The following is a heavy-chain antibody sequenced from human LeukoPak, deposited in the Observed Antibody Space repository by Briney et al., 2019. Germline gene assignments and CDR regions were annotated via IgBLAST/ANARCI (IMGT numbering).Heavy chain of an antibody. V-gene: IGHV5-51*01. Sequence: GESLKISCKGSGYRFPSYWIGWVRQMPGKGLEWMGIIYPCDSDTRYSPSFQGQVTNSADKSISTAYLQCSSLKASDTATCHSARRRGRWGFDDWGQGTLVTVSS. CDR2: IYPCDSDT. CDR3: ARRRGRWGFDD. CDR1: GYRFPSYW. J-gene: IGHJ4*02. D-gene: IGHD7-27*01.